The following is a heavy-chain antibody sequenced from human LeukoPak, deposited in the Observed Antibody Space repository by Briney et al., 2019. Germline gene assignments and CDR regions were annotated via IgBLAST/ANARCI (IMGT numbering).Heavy chain of an antibody. CDR1: GYTFTSYP. J-gene: IGHJ4*02. CDR3: AKEGQYSSSWYLGY. D-gene: IGHD6-13*01. Sequence: GASVKVSCKASGYTFTSYPMHWVRQAPGQGLEWMGWINTNTGNPTYAQGFTGRFVFSLDTSVSTAYLQISSLKAEDTAVYYCAKEGQYSSSWYLGYWGQGTLVTVSS. CDR2: INTNTGNP. V-gene: IGHV7-4-1*02.